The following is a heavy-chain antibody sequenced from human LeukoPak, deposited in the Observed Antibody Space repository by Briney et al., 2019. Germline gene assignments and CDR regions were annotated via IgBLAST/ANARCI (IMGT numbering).Heavy chain of an antibody. CDR3: ARQLVGEGYSSSWSEGYNWFDP. Sequence: GESLKFSCKGSGYSFTSYWIGWVRQLPGKGLEWMGIIYPGDSETRYSPSFQGQVTISADKSISTAYLQWSSLKASDTAMYYCARQLVGEGYSSSWSEGYNWFDPWGQGTLVTVSS. CDR2: IYPGDSET. J-gene: IGHJ5*02. CDR1: GYSFTSYW. V-gene: IGHV5-51*01. D-gene: IGHD6-13*01.